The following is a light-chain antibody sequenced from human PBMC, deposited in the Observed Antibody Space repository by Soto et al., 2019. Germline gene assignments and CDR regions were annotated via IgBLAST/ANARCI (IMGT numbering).Light chain of an antibody. J-gene: IGLJ2*01. CDR1: SSDIGAYNF. CDR3: TSWTISTTMI. CDR2: DVN. V-gene: IGLV2-14*03. Sequence: QSALTQSASVSGFPGQSITISCTGTSSDIGAYNFVSWYQQHPGKAPKLMLYDVNIRPSGVSNRFSGSKSGNTASLTISGLQAEDEADYYCTSWTISTTMIFGGGTKLTVL.